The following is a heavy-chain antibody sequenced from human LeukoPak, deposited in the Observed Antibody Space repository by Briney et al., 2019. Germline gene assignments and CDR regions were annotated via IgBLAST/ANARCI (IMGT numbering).Heavy chain of an antibody. CDR3: ARILGDGYFGPFDY. V-gene: IGHV4-30-2*01. CDR1: GGSISSGGYY. Sequence: SETLSLTRTVSGGSISSGGYYWSWIRQPPGKGLEWIGYIYHSGSTYYNPSLKSRVTISVDRSKNQFSLKLSSVTAADTAVYYCARILGDGYFGPFDYWGQGTLVTVSS. J-gene: IGHJ4*02. CDR2: IYHSGST. D-gene: IGHD3-10*01.